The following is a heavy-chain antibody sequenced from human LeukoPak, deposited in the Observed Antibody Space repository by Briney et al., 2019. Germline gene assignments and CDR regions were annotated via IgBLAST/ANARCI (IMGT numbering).Heavy chain of an antibody. J-gene: IGHJ6*04. D-gene: IGHD3-10*02. CDR1: GYTFTSYG. Sequence: SVKVSCKASGYTFTSYGISWVRQAPGQGLEWMGGIIPIFGTANYAQKFQGRVTITADESTSTAYMELSSLRSEDTAVYYCAMRGGGDARFVDVWGKGTTVTISS. CDR2: IIPIFGTA. CDR3: AMRGGGDARFVDV. V-gene: IGHV1-69*13.